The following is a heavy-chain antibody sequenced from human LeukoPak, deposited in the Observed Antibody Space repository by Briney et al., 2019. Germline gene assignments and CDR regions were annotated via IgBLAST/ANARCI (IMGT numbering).Heavy chain of an antibody. CDR2: IHHSGST. Sequence: SETLSLTCTVSGYSISSGYYWGWIRQPPGKGLEWIGNIHHSGSTYYNPSLKSRVTISVDTSKNQFSLKLSSVTAADTAVYYCARITAVAGRGDYWGQGTLVTVSS. D-gene: IGHD6-19*01. J-gene: IGHJ4*02. CDR1: GYSISSGYY. CDR3: ARITAVAGRGDY. V-gene: IGHV4-38-2*02.